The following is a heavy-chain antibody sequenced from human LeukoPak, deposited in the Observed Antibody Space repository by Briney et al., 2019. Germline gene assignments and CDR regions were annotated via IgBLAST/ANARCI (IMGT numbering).Heavy chain of an antibody. D-gene: IGHD2-21*02. V-gene: IGHV1-18*01. Sequence: ASVKVSCKASGYTFTSYGISWVRQAPGQGLEWMGWISAYNGNTNYAQKLQGRVTMTTDTSTSTAYMELRSLRSDDTAVYYCARVAYCGGDCYYGFDYWGQGTLVTVSS. J-gene: IGHJ4*02. CDR2: ISAYNGNT. CDR1: GYTFTSYG. CDR3: ARVAYCGGDCYYGFDY.